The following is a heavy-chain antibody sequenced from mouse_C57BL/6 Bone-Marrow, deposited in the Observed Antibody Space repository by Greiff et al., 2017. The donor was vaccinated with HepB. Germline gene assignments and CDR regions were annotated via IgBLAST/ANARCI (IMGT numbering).Heavy chain of an antibody. D-gene: IGHD1-1*01. V-gene: IGHV14-4*01. CDR1: GFNIKDDY. CDR2: IDPENGDT. Sequence: LQVQLSGAELVRPGASVKLSCTASGFNIKDDYMHWVKQRPEQGLEWIGWIDPENGDTEYASKYQGKATITADTSSNTAYLQLSSLTSEDTAVYDCTCVLHRYYSWMDYWGQGTSVTVSS. J-gene: IGHJ4*01. CDR3: TCVLHRYYSWMDY.